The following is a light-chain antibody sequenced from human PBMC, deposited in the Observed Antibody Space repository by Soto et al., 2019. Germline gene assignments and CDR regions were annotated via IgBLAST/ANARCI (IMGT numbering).Light chain of an antibody. J-gene: IGLJ1*01. Sequence: QSVLTQPPSASGTPGQRIIISCSGSTSNTESHSVNWYQHVPGTAPKLLIVTNNQRPSGVPDRFSGSKSGASASLAISGLQSEDEAIYYCATWDDSRKGVFGTGTKLTVL. V-gene: IGLV1-44*01. CDR2: TNN. CDR3: ATWDDSRKGV. CDR1: TSNTESHS.